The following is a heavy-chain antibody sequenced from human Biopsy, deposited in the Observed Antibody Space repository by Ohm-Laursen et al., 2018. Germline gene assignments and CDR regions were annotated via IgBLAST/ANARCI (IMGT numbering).Heavy chain of an antibody. CDR3: ASGDIGGIGLDV. CDR1: GDTFITSA. D-gene: IGHD3-10*01. J-gene: IGHJ6*02. CDR2: IIPILGTV. Sequence: GASVKVSCKASGDTFITSAISWVRQVPGQGLDWMGRIIPILGTVDYGQNFQGRVTIRADTSTTFLELTSLRYDDTAVYYCASGDIGGIGLDVWGLGTTVTVSS. V-gene: IGHV1-69*04.